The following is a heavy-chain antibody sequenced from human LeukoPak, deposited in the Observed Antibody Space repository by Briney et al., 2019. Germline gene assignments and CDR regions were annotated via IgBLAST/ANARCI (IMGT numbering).Heavy chain of an antibody. CDR3: AKDNSGYDAGYYYYGMDV. J-gene: IGHJ6*02. D-gene: IGHD5-12*01. CDR2: IYTDGST. Sequence: PGGSLRLSCAASGFIVSSNYMNWVRQAPGKGLEWVSVIYTDGSTYYADSVKGRFTISRDISRNTVHLQMNSLRAGDTAVYYCAKDNSGYDAGYYYYGMDVWGQGTTVTVSS. CDR1: GFIVSSNY. V-gene: IGHV3-53*01.